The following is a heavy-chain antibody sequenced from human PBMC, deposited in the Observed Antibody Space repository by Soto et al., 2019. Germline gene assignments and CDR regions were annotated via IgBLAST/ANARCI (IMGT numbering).Heavy chain of an antibody. D-gene: IGHD2-15*01. CDR1: GFTFRGYW. J-gene: IGHJ6*02. Sequence: GGSLRLSCGGSGFTFRGYWMHWVRQSPGKGLVWVSRINSDGTTTAYADSVKGRFTISRDNSKNTLFLQMTSLRADDTAVYYCTHCRGESCHGGHFGMDVWGQGTTVTVSS. CDR3: THCRGESCHGGHFGMDV. CDR2: INSDGTTT. V-gene: IGHV3-74*01.